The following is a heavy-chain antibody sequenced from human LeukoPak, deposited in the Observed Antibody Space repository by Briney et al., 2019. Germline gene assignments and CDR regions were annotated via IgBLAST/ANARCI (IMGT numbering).Heavy chain of an antibody. Sequence: ASVKVSCKASGYTLTTYYMHWVRQAPGQGLEWMGIINPNDGSTTYAQKFQGRVTMTRDTSTSTVYMELSSLRSDDTAVYYCARVEYYDHRQIPFGECYFDYWGQGSLVTVSS. CDR3: ARVEYYDHRQIPFGECYFDY. D-gene: IGHD3-3*01. J-gene: IGHJ4*02. CDR1: GYTLTTYY. CDR2: INPNDGST. V-gene: IGHV1-46*01.